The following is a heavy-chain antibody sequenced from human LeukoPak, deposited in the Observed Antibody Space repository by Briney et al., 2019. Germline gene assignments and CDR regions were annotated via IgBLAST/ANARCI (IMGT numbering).Heavy chain of an antibody. J-gene: IGHJ4*02. V-gene: IGHV3-30-3*01. Sequence: GGSLRLSCAASGFTFSSYAMHWVRQAPGKGLEWVAVISYDGSNKYYADSVKGRFTISRDNSKNTLYLQMNSLRAEDTAVYYCARDLTVDTAMDGSYGWGQGTLVTVSS. CDR2: ISYDGSNK. D-gene: IGHD5-18*01. CDR3: ARDLTVDTAMDGSYG. CDR1: GFTFSSYA.